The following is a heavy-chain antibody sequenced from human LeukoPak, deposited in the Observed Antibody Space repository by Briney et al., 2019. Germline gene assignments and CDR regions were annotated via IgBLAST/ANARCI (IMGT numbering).Heavy chain of an antibody. Sequence: GGSLRLSCAASGFTFSSYEMNWVRQAPGKGLKWVSYISSSGSTIYYADSVKGRFTISRDSAKNSLYLQMNSLRAEDTAVYYCVRATYDSSPFDYWGQGTLVTVSS. V-gene: IGHV3-48*03. J-gene: IGHJ4*02. CDR2: ISSSGSTI. CDR3: VRATYDSSPFDY. D-gene: IGHD3-22*01. CDR1: GFTFSSYE.